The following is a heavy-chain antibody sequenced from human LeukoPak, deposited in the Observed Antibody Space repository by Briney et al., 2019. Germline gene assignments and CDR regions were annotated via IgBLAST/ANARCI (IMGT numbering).Heavy chain of an antibody. D-gene: IGHD2-21*01. V-gene: IGHV3-53*01. CDR1: GYTVSNNY. CDR2: IYTGGTP. CDR3: AKYFVVDGTANAFDV. Sequence: TGGSLRLSCAASGYTVSNNYMTWVRQAPGRGLEWVSVIYTGGTPHYADSVKGRFTISKDNSKNTLYLQMDNLRVEDTAVYYCAKYFVVDGTANAFDVWGQGTLVTVSS. J-gene: IGHJ3*01.